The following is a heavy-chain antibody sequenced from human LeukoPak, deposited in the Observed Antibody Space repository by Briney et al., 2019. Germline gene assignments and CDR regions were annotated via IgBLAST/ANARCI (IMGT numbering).Heavy chain of an antibody. V-gene: IGHV3-23*01. CDR2: ISGSGGST. D-gene: IGHD6-13*01. CDR3: AKSPTRGILFDY. Sequence: PGGTLRLSCAASGFTFSNYDMSWVRQAPGKGLEWVSTISGSGGSTYYADSVKGRFTISRDNSKNTLYLQMNSLRAEDTAVYYCAKSPTRGILFDYWGQGTLVTVSS. J-gene: IGHJ4*02. CDR1: GFTFSNYD.